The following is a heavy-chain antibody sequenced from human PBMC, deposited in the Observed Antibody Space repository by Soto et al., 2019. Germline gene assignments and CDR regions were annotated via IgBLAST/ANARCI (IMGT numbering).Heavy chain of an antibody. CDR2: IYSGGTT. CDR1: EFTGATDY. J-gene: IGHJ3*02. D-gene: IGHD2-8*01. V-gene: IGHV3-53*01. CDR3: ATMVTRAFDI. Sequence: PGGSLRLSCAASEFTGATDYMGWVRQAPGKGLDWVSVIYSGGTTNYGDSVKGRFTISRDRSKNTLYLQMNGLRVEDTAVYYCATMVTRAFDIWGPGTMVTVSS.